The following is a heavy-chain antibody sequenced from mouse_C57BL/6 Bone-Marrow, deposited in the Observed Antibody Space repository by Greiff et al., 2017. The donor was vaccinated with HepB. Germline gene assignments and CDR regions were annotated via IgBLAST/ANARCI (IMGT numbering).Heavy chain of an antibody. CDR1: GFNIKDYY. Sequence: VQLKQSGAELVRPGASVKLSCTASGFNIKDYYMHWVKQRPEQGLEWIGRIDPANGNTKYAPKFQGKATITADTSSNTAYLQLSSLTSEDTAIYYCARGGHGNYYFDYWGQGTTLTVSS. CDR2: IDPANGNT. J-gene: IGHJ2*01. V-gene: IGHV14-3*01. CDR3: ARGGHGNYYFDY. D-gene: IGHD2-1*01.